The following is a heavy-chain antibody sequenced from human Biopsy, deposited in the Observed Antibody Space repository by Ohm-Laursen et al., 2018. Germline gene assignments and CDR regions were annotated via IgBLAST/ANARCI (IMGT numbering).Heavy chain of an antibody. D-gene: IGHD4-23*01. J-gene: IGHJ6*02. Sequence: SLRLSCASSGFSSSDYHMRWICQAPGRGPEWVSYISGGGTIYYGDSMKDRVTISRDNAKNSLYLQMHSLRAEDTAVYYCARDTRWSPYSMDVWGQGTTVTVSS. CDR3: ARDTRWSPYSMDV. V-gene: IGHV3-11*01. CDR2: ISGGGTI. CDR1: GFSSSDYH.